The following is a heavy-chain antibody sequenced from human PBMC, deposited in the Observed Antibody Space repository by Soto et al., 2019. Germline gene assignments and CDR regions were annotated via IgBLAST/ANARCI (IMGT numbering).Heavy chain of an antibody. CDR2: IYYSGST. V-gene: IGHV4-39*01. CDR3: AHYYDSSGRSNDY. CDR1: GGSISSSSYY. D-gene: IGHD3-22*01. J-gene: IGHJ4*02. Sequence: SETLSLTCTVSGGSISSSSYYWGWIRQPPGKGLEWIGSIYYSGSTYYNPSLKSRVTISVDTSKNQFSLKLSSVTAADTAVYYCAHYYDSSGRSNDYWGQGTLVTVSS.